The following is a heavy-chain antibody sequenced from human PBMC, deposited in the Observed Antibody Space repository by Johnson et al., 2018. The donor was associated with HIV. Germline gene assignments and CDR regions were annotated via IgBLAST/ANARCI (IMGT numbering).Heavy chain of an antibody. Sequence: VQLVESGGGVVRPGGSLRLSCAASGFSFDDYGMSWVRQAPGKGLEWVSGINWNGGSTGYSDSVKGRFTISRDNANNPLYLQMNSLRAEDTAFYYCARDKWATNWGGAFDIWGQGTMVTVSS. D-gene: IGHD7-27*01. CDR3: ARDKWATNWGGAFDI. CDR2: INWNGGST. V-gene: IGHV3-20*04. CDR1: GFSFDDYG. J-gene: IGHJ3*02.